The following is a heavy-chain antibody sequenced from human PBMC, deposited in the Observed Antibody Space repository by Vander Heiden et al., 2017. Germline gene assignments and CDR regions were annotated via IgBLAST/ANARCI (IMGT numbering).Heavy chain of an antibody. CDR1: GFTFSSYW. D-gene: IGHD3-22*01. CDR3: ARLRSYYDSSPFDY. J-gene: IGHJ4*02. Sequence: EVQLVESGGGLVQPGGSLRLSCAASGFTFSSYWMSWVRQAPGKGLEWVANIKQDGSEKYYVDSVKGRFTISRDNAKNSLYLQMNSLRAEDTAVYYCARLRSYYDSSPFDYWGQGTLVTVSS. CDR2: IKQDGSEK. V-gene: IGHV3-7*01.